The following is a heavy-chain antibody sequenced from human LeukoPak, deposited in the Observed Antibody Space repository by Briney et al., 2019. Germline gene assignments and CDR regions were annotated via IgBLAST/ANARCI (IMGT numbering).Heavy chain of an antibody. CDR1: GFTFSGYA. Sequence: GGSLRLSCAASGFTFSGYAMHWVRQAPGTGLEWVAVISYDGSNKYNADSVKGRFSISRDNSKNTLYLYMNRLRDEDTAVYFCARAPIVPQRGNDYDYYFYMDVWGKGTTVTVSS. CDR3: ARAPIVPQRGNDYDYYFYMDV. D-gene: IGHD1-1*01. V-gene: IGHV3-30*04. J-gene: IGHJ6*03. CDR2: ISYDGSNK.